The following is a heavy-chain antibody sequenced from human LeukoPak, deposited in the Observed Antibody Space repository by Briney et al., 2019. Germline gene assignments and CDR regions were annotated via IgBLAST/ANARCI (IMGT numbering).Heavy chain of an antibody. Sequence: PSETLSLTCAVSGYSISSGYYWGWIRQPPGKGLEWIGSIYHSGSTYYNPSLKSRVTISVDTSKNQFSLKLGSVTAADTAVYYCARHGDSSSSFDYWGQGTLVTVSS. CDR1: GYSISSGYY. V-gene: IGHV4-38-2*01. J-gene: IGHJ4*02. CDR2: IYHSGST. CDR3: ARHGDSSSSFDY. D-gene: IGHD6-6*01.